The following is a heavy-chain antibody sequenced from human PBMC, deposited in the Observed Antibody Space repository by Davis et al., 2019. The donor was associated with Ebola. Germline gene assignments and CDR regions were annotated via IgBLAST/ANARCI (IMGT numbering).Heavy chain of an antibody. CDR2: IYYSGTT. J-gene: IGHJ4*02. CDR3: GRHSHNSGFDY. V-gene: IGHV4-39*01. CDR1: GGSMSISGYY. D-gene: IGHD3-22*01. Sequence: MPSETLSLTCTVSGGSMSISGYYWTWIRQPPGKGPQWIGRIYYSGTTYYNPSLKSRVTISVDTSKSQFSLKLNSVTGADTAVYYCGRHSHNSGFDYWGQGPLVTVSS.